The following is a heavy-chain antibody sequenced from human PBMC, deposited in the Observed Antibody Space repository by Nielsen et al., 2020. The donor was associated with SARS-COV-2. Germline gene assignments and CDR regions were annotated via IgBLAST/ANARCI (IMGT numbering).Heavy chain of an antibody. V-gene: IGHV3-20*04. Sequence: GESLKISCAASGFTFDDYGMSWVRQAPGKGLEWVSGINWNGGSTGYADSVKGRFTISRDNAKNSLYLQMNSLRAEDTAVYYCARDWVVPAAVPDWLFNYWGQGTLVTVSS. CDR1: GFTFDDYG. J-gene: IGHJ4*02. D-gene: IGHD2-2*01. CDR2: INWNGGST. CDR3: ARDWVVPAAVPDWLFNY.